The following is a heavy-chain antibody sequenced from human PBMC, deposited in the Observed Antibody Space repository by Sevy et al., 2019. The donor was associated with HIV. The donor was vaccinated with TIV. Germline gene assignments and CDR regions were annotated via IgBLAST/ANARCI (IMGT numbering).Heavy chain of an antibody. V-gene: IGHV1-18*01. Sequence: ASVKVSCKHSGYTFTSFGFTWVRQAPGQGLEWVGSINTYKSNTYYAQRLQGRLSMTTDTSTSTAYMELRSLGSDDTAVYFCGRWDMATSSHACDFWGQGTMVTVSS. D-gene: IGHD5-12*01. CDR1: GYTFTSFG. J-gene: IGHJ3*01. CDR2: INTYKSNT. CDR3: GRWDMATSSHACDF.